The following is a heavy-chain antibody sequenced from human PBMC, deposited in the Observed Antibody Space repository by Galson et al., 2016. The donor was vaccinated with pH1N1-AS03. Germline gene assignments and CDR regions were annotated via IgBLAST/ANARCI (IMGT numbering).Heavy chain of an antibody. J-gene: IGHJ4*02. CDR1: GFTFDDYA. V-gene: IGHV3-9*01. Sequence: SLRLSCAGSGFTFDDYAMHWVRQAPGKGLEWVSGISWNSGTIGYTDSVKGRFTISRDNAKNSLYLQMNNLRAEDTALYYCAKSPGYCSAGSCSDQGYFDYWGQGTLVTVSS. CDR3: AKSPGYCSAGSCSDQGYFDY. CDR2: ISWNSGTI. D-gene: IGHD2-15*01.